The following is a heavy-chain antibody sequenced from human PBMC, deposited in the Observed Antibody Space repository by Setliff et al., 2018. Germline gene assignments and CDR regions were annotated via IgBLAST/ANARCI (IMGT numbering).Heavy chain of an antibody. V-gene: IGHV4-39*07. CDR2: IYYSGST. CDR3: ARDSAYSSSWYSYYYGMDV. J-gene: IGHJ6*02. CDR1: GGSISSSSYY. Sequence: LSLTCTVSGGSISSSSYYWGWIRQPPGKGLEWIGSIYYSGSTYYNPSLKSRVTISVDTSKNQFSLKLSSVTAADTAVYYCARDSAYSSSWYSYYYGMDVWGQGTTVTVS. D-gene: IGHD6-13*01.